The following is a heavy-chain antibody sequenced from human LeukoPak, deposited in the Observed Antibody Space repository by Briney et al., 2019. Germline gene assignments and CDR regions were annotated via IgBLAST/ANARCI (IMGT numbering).Heavy chain of an antibody. V-gene: IGHV1-18*01. CDR3: ARVGYCSSTSCYNYAFDI. Sequence: GASVKVSCKASGYTFTSYGISWVRQAPGQGLEWMGWISAYNGNTNYAQKLQGRVTMTTDTSTSTAYMELRSLRSDDTAVYYCARVGYCSSTSCYNYAFDIWGQGTMVTVSS. D-gene: IGHD2-2*02. CDR1: GYTFTSYG. CDR2: ISAYNGNT. J-gene: IGHJ3*02.